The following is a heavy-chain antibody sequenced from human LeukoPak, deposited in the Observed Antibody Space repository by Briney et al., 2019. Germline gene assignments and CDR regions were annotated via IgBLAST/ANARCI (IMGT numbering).Heavy chain of an antibody. CDR1: GGSISSGGYY. CDR3: VRAAGYYDSSGLPRPFDI. V-gene: IGHV4-31*03. Sequence: SETQSLTCTVSGGSISSGGYYWSWIRQHPGKGLEWIGYIYYSGSTYYNPSLKSRVTISVDTSKNQFSLKLSSVTAADTAVYYCVRAAGYYDSSGLPRPFDIWGQGTMVTVSS. J-gene: IGHJ3*02. D-gene: IGHD3-22*01. CDR2: IYYSGST.